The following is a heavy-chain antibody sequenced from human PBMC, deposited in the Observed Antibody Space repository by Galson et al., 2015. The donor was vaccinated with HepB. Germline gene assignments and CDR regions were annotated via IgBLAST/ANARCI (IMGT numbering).Heavy chain of an antibody. D-gene: IGHD4-11*01. Sequence: SLRLSCAASGFTVGSNYMSWVRQAPGKGLEWVSVIYSGGSTYYADSVKGRFTISRDNSKNTLYLQMNSLRAEDTAVYYCARETTVTTGVYWGQGTLVTVSS. J-gene: IGHJ4*02. CDR2: IYSGGST. V-gene: IGHV3-53*01. CDR3: ARETTVTTGVY. CDR1: GFTVGSNY.